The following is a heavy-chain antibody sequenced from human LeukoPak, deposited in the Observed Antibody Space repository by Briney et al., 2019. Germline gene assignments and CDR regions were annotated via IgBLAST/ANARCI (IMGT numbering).Heavy chain of an antibody. CDR1: GGSISSGGYS. Sequence: SQTLSLTCAVSGGSISSGGYSWSWIRQPPGKGLEWIGYIYHSGSTYYNPSLKSRVTISVDRSKNQFSLKLSSVTAADTAVYYCARVDYDKNFDYWGQGTTVTVSS. CDR2: IYHSGST. V-gene: IGHV4-30-2*01. CDR3: ARVDYDKNFDY. J-gene: IGHJ4*03. D-gene: IGHD4-17*01.